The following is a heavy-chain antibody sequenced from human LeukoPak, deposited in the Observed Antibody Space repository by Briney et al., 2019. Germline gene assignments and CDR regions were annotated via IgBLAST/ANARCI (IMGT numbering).Heavy chain of an antibody. Sequence: GGSLQISCQGSGSRFTTYWIGGVRQMPGKGLEWMGIIYTGDSDTRYSPSFRGQVTISADKSISTAYLQWSSLKASDTAMYYCARLRSGTTDYWGQGTLVTVSS. D-gene: IGHD1/OR15-1a*01. CDR1: GSRFTTYW. V-gene: IGHV5-51*01. J-gene: IGHJ4*02. CDR3: ARLRSGTTDY. CDR2: IYTGDSDT.